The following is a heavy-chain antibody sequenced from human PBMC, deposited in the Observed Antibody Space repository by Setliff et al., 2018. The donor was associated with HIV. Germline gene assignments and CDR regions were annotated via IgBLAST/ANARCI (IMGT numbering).Heavy chain of an antibody. J-gene: IGHJ4*02. V-gene: IGHV1-69*10. Sequence: ASVKVSCKASGATFSSYGISWVRQAPGQGLEWMGGIIPILGIANYAQKFQDRVTITADKSTSTAYMELSSLRSENTAVYFCARERRVDIAVIPAAKGAFDYWGQGTLVTVSS. CDR2: IIPILGIA. CDR3: ARERRVDIAVIPAAKGAFDY. D-gene: IGHD2-2*01. CDR1: GATFSSYG.